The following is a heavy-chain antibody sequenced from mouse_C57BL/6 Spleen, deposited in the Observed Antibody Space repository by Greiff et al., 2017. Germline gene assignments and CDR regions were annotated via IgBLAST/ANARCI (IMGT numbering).Heavy chain of an antibody. CDR2: IRSKSNNYAT. J-gene: IGHJ2*01. CDR3: VRDLWYFDY. Sequence: EVHLVESGGGLVQPKGSLKLSCAASGFSFNTYAMNWVRQAPGKGLEWVARIRSKSNNYATYYADSVKDRFTISRDDSESMLYLQMNNLKTEDTAMYYCVRDLWYFDYWGQGTTLTVSS. CDR1: GFSFNTYA. V-gene: IGHV10-1*01.